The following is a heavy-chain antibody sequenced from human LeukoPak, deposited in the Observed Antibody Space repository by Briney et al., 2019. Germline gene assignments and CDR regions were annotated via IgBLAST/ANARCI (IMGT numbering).Heavy chain of an antibody. CDR1: GYTLTSYG. V-gene: IGHV1-18*01. CDR2: ISVYNGNT. CDR3: AKDRPGIAAACLFDY. J-gene: IGHJ4*02. Sequence: ASVKVSCKASGYTLTSYGISWVRQAPGQGLEWMGWISVYNGNTNYAQKFQGRVTMTTDTSTSTAYMELRSLRSDDTAGYFCAKDRPGIAAACLFDYWGQGTLVTVSS. D-gene: IGHD6-25*01.